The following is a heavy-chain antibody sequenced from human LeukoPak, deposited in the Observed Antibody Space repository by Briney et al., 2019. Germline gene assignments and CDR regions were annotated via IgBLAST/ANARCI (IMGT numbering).Heavy chain of an antibody. J-gene: IGHJ4*02. CDR3: AKQLGYCSDGSCYFLY. Sequence: GGSLRLSCAASGFTFSSSAMSWVRQAPGKGLERVSAISNNGGYTYYADSVQGRFTISRDNSKSTLCLQMNSLRAEDTAVYYCAKQLGYCSDGSCYFLYWGQGTLVTVSS. V-gene: IGHV3-23*01. D-gene: IGHD2-15*01. CDR1: GFTFSSSA. CDR2: ISNNGGYT.